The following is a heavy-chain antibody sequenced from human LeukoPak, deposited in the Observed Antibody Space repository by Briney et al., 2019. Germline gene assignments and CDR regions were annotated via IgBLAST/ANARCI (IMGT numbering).Heavy chain of an antibody. CDR2: IYYSGST. CDR1: GGSISSGGYY. Sequence: PSETLSLTCTVSGGSISSGGYYWSWIRQHPGKGLEWIGYIYYSGSTYYNPSLKSRVTISVDTSKNQFSLKLSSVPAADTAVYYCATGNLGDYGRDAFDIWGQGTMVTVSS. CDR3: ATGNLGDYGRDAFDI. J-gene: IGHJ3*02. D-gene: IGHD4-17*01. V-gene: IGHV4-31*03.